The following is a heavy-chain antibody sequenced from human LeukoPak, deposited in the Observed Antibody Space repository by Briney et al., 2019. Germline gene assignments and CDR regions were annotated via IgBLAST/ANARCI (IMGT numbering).Heavy chain of an antibody. D-gene: IGHD1-26*01. CDR1: GFIFSNYG. V-gene: IGHV3-33*06. Sequence: GGSLRSPCTASGFIFSNYGLHWVRQAPGKGLEWVAVIWFDGSNKYYAESVKGRFTISRDNSKNTQFLQMNSLRAEDTAVYYCAKDSSAYSGCYFDDWGQGTTVTVSS. J-gene: IGHJ4*01. CDR2: IWFDGSNK. CDR3: AKDSSAYSGCYFDD.